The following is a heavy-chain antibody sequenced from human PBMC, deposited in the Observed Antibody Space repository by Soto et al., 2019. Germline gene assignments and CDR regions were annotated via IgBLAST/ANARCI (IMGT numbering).Heavy chain of an antibody. J-gene: IGHJ4*02. CDR3: ARGPAYIDGWRTFDL. V-gene: IGHV4-61*08. CDR2: TYYNGDT. Sequence: NPSETLSLTCTVSDDSFRGAEYYWSWIRQPLGKGPEWIGYTYYNGDTKYNPALRSRVTMSEDTSKNQFSLRLSSVTAADTAVHFCARGPAYIDGWRTFDLWGRGILVTVSS. CDR1: DDSFRGAEYY. D-gene: IGHD6-19*01.